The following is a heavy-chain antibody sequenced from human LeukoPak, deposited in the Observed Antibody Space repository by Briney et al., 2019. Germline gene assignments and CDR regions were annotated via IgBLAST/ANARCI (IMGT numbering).Heavy chain of an antibody. D-gene: IGHD3-10*01. Sequence: GGSLRLSCAASGFSFSSYSMRWIRQAPGKGLEWVSAISGSGGSTYYADSEKGRFTISRDNSKNTLYLQMNSLRAEDTAVYYCAKDRYGSGNYYARPDNWFDPWGQGTLVTVSS. CDR1: GFSFSSYS. CDR2: ISGSGGST. CDR3: AKDRYGSGNYYARPDNWFDP. V-gene: IGHV3-23*01. J-gene: IGHJ5*02.